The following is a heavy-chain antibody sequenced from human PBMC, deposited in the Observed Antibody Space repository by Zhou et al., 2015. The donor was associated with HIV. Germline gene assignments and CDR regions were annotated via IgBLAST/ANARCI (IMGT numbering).Heavy chain of an antibody. V-gene: IGHV1-69*01. Sequence: QVQLVQSGAEVKKPGSSVKVSCKASGGSFTYHAISWVRQAPGQGLEWMGGIIPILGTTNYAQKFQGRVTITADESTNTAYMDLSSLRYEDAAVYYCAKSSADSDYAFDTWGQGTQVVVSS. CDR1: GGSFTYHA. J-gene: IGHJ3*02. D-gene: IGHD3-22*01. CDR2: IIPILGTT. CDR3: AKSSADSDYAFDT.